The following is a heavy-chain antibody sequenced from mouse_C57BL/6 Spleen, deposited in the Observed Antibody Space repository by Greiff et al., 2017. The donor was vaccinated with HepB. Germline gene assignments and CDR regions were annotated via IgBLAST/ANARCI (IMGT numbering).Heavy chain of an antibody. V-gene: IGHV6-6*01. J-gene: IGHJ4*01. D-gene: IGHD2-2*01. CDR1: GFTFSDAW. Sequence: EVQGVESGGGLVQPGGSMKLSCAASGFTFSDAWMDWVRQSPEKGLEWVAEIRNKANNHATYYAESVKGRFTISRDDSKSSVYLQMNSLRAEDTGIYHCTRWLPRLGYAMDYWGQGTSVTVSS. CDR2: IRNKANNHAT. CDR3: TRWLPRLGYAMDY.